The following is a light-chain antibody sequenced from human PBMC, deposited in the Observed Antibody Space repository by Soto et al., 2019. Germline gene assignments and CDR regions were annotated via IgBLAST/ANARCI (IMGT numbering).Light chain of an antibody. CDR3: QQYNSWPIT. CDR2: GAS. J-gene: IGKJ5*01. Sequence: EIVMTQSPATLSVSPGERATLSCRASQSVTNKLAWYQQKPGQAPRLPIYGASTRATGIPATFSGSGSGTEFTLTINSLQSEDFAVYYCQQYNSWPITFGQGTRLEIK. V-gene: IGKV3-15*01. CDR1: QSVTNK.